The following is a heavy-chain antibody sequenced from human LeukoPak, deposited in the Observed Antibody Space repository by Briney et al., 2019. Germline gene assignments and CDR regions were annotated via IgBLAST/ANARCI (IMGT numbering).Heavy chain of an antibody. Sequence: SETLSLTCTVSGGSISSSSYYWGWIRQPPGKGLEWIGSIYYSGSTYYNPSLKSRVTISVDTSKNQFSLKLSSVTAADTAVYYCARLFHPRVWYSSSWYDNWFDPWGQGTLVTVSS. D-gene: IGHD6-13*01. CDR1: GGSISSSSYY. CDR3: ARLFHPRVWYSSSWYDNWFDP. CDR2: IYYSGST. V-gene: IGHV4-39*01. J-gene: IGHJ5*02.